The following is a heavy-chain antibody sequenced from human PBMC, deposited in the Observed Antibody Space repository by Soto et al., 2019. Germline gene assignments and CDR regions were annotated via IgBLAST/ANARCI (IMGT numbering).Heavy chain of an antibody. CDR1: GFTFSSYA. CDR3: AKESQGSGYYYPLYYYYGMDV. Sequence: HPGGSLRLSCAASGFTFSSYAMSWVRQAPGKGLEWVSAISGSGGSTYYADSVKGRFTISRDNSKNTLYLQMNSLRAEDTAVYYCAKESQGSGYYYPLYYYYGMDVWGQGTTVTVSS. J-gene: IGHJ6*02. CDR2: ISGSGGST. V-gene: IGHV3-23*01. D-gene: IGHD3-22*01.